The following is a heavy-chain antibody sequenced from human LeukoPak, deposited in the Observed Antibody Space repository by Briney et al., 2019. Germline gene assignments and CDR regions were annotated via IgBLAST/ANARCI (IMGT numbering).Heavy chain of an antibody. J-gene: IGHJ4*02. CDR3: ARDRKFLEWLFPFVY. D-gene: IGHD3-3*01. CDR2: IIPILGIA. V-gene: IGHV1-69*04. CDR1: GGTFSSYT. Sequence: EASVKVSCKASGGTFSSYTISWVRQAPGQGLEWMGRIIPILGIANYAQKFQGRVTITADKSTSTAYMELSSLRSEDTAVYYCARDRKFLEWLFPFVYWGQGTLVTVSS.